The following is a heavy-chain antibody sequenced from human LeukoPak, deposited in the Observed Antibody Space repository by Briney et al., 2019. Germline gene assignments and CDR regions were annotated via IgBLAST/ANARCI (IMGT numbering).Heavy chain of an antibody. CDR1: GGSISSTIYY. D-gene: IGHD2-2*01. J-gene: IGHJ6*03. Sequence: PSETLSLTCSVSGGSISSTIYYWGWIRQPPGKGLEWIGNIYYSGGTYYNPSLKSRVTISVDTSKNQFSLKLSSVTAADTAVYYCARVLFSSSPPDYYYYYMDVWGKGTTVTVSS. CDR2: IYYSGGT. V-gene: IGHV4-39*01. CDR3: ARVLFSSSPPDYYYYYMDV.